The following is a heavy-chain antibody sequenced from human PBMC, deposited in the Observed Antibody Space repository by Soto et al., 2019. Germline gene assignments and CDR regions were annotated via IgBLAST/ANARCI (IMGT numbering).Heavy chain of an antibody. V-gene: IGHV3-7*03. CDR1: GFSFGTYW. J-gene: IGHJ4*02. CDR2: IKQDGSER. Sequence: SLRLSCAVSGFSFGTYWMSWVRQAPGKGLEWLASIKQDGSERYYLDSVKGRFTISRDNAKDSLSLQMNSLRGEDTAFYYCARDVGPITIFGEALSGYFDFWGQGTLVTVSS. CDR3: ARDVGPITIFGEALSGYFDF. D-gene: IGHD3-3*01.